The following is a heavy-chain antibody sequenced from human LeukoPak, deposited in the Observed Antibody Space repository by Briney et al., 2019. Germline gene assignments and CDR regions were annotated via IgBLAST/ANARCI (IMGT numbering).Heavy chain of an antibody. CDR1: GGSISSGDYY. V-gene: IGHV4-30-4*01. CDR3: ARENVQLERRSPRRWFDP. J-gene: IGHJ5*02. CDR2: IYYSGST. Sequence: SQTLSLTCTVSGGSISSGDYYWSWIRQPPGKGLEWIGYIYYSGSTYYNPSLKSRVTISVDTSKNQFSLKLSSVTAADTAVYYCARENVQLERRSPRRWFDPWGQGPWSPSPQ. D-gene: IGHD1-1*01.